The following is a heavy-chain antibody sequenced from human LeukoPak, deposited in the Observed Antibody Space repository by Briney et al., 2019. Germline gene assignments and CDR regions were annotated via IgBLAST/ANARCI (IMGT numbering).Heavy chain of an antibody. CDR1: GFSFSSYS. J-gene: IGHJ4*02. V-gene: IGHV3-48*01. D-gene: IGHD7-27*01. CDR2: ISSGSRTI. CDR3: ARESITGDRDSDY. Sequence: GGSLRLSCAASGFSFSSYSMNWVRQAPGRGLEWMSYISSGSRTIFYADSVKGRFTISRDNAKNSLYLLMNSLRADDTAVYYCARESITGDRDSDYWGQGTLITVSS.